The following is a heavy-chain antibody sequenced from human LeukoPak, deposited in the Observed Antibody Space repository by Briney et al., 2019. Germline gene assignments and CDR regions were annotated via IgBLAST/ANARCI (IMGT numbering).Heavy chain of an antibody. J-gene: IGHJ6*03. CDR2: IYTSGST. CDR1: GGSISSGSYY. V-gene: IGHV4-61*02. CDR3: ARGRAVPAANYYYYYMDV. Sequence: SQTLSLTCTVSGGSISSGSYYWSWIRQPAGKGLEWIGRIYTSGSTNYNPSLKSRVTISVDTSKNQFSLKLSPVTAADTAVYYCARGRAVPAANYYYYYMDVWGKGTTVTISS. D-gene: IGHD2-2*01.